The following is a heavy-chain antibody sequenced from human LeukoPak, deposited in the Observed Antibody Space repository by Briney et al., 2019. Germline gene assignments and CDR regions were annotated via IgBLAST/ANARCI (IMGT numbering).Heavy chain of an antibody. V-gene: IGHV1-18*01. CDR2: ISAYNGNT. CDR1: GLTFSNYG. CDR3: ARDRKGSGSYYNY. J-gene: IGHJ4*02. Sequence: ASVKVSCKASGLTFSNYGITWVRQAPGQGLEWVGWISAYNGNTDYAQKLQGRVTMTTDTSTSTAYMELRSLRSDDTAVYYCARDRKGSGSYYNYWGQGTLVTVSS. D-gene: IGHD1-26*01.